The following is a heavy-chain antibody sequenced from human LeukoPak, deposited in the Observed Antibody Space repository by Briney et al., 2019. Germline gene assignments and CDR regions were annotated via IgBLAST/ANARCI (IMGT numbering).Heavy chain of an antibody. D-gene: IGHD6-13*01. J-gene: IGHJ4*02. CDR3: ARDSPYSNSWYALDY. CDR2: IYSGGST. V-gene: IGHV3-53*01. Sequence: PGGSLRLSCAASGFTVSSNYMSWVRQAPGKGLEWVSVIYSGGSTYYADSVKGRFTISRDNSKNTLYLQMNTLRAEDTAVYYCARDSPYSNSWYALDYWGQGTLVTVSS. CDR1: GFTVSSNY.